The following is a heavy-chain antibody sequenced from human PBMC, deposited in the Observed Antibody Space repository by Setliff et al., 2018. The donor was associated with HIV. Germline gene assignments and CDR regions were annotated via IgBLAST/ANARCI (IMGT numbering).Heavy chain of an antibody. CDR2: INLSRST. Sequence: PSETLSLTCAVSGVSISAYFWSWIRQPPGKGLEWIGEINLSRSTDYNPSLKSRVTISVDTSKNQFSLKLSSVTAADTAVYYCARDAPTVYANGWFDPWGQGTLVTVSS. CDR1: GVSISAYF. CDR3: ARDAPTVYANGWFDP. D-gene: IGHD2-8*01. J-gene: IGHJ5*02. V-gene: IGHV4-34*01.